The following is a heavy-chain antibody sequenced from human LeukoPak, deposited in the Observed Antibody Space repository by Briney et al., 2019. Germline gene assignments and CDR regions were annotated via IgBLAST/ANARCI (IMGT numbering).Heavy chain of an antibody. CDR2: ISAYNGNT. CDR3: ARESMSTITRAFDY. D-gene: IGHD3-3*01. V-gene: IGHV1-18*01. CDR1: GYTFTSYG. J-gene: IGHJ4*02. Sequence: ASVTVSCKASGYTFTSYGISWVRQAPGQGLEWMGWISAYNGNTNYAQKPQGRVTMTTDTSTSTAYMELRSLRSDDTAVYYCARESMSTITRAFDYWGQGTLVTVSS.